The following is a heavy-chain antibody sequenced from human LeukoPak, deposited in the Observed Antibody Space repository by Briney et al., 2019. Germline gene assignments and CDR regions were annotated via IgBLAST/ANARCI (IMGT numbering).Heavy chain of an antibody. J-gene: IGHJ5*02. Sequence: GGSLRLSWAASWFTFSSYSMNWGRQAPGKGLEWASSISSSSSYIYYADSVKGRFTISRDNVKNSLYLQMNSLRAEDTAVYYCARVLATSVDPWGQGTLVTVSS. CDR1: WFTFSSYS. V-gene: IGHV3-21*01. CDR2: ISSSSSYI. CDR3: ARVLATSVDP.